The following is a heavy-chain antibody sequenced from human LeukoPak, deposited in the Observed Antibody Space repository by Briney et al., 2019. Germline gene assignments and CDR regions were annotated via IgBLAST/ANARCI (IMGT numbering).Heavy chain of an antibody. Sequence: ASVKVSCKASGYTFTSYGISWVRQAPGQGLEWMGGIIPIFGTANYAQKFQGRVTITADKSTSTAYMELSSLRSEDTAVYYCATVVATGRDLYYYYYYMDVWGKGTTVTVSS. CDR3: ATVVATGRDLYYYYYYMDV. J-gene: IGHJ6*03. V-gene: IGHV1-69*06. CDR1: GYTFTSYG. D-gene: IGHD5-12*01. CDR2: IIPIFGTA.